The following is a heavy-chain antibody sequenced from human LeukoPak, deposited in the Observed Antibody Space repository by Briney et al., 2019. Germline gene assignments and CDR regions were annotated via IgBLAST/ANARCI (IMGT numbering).Heavy chain of an antibody. D-gene: IGHD3-16*02. CDR2: IYPSGTT. V-gene: IGHV4-4*07. CDR1: GASLSSSY. CDR3: ARDSPRDNIVYYYYMDV. Sequence: PSETLSLTCTVSGASLSSSYWSWIRQSAGKGLEWIGRIYPSGTTNYNPSLRSRVTISVDKSKNQFSLNPTSVTAADTAIYYCARDSPRDNIVYYYYMDVWGKGTTVTVSS. J-gene: IGHJ6*03.